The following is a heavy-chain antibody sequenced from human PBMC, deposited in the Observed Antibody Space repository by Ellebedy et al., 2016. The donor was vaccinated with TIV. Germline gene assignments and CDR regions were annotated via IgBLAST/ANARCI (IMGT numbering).Heavy chain of an antibody. Sequence: GESLKISCAASGFTFSSYSMNWVRQAPGKGLEWVSSISSSSSYIYYADSVKGRFTISRDNTKNTLYLQMNSLRGEDTAMYYCGGVFDYWGQGTLVTVSA. V-gene: IGHV3-21*06. CDR3: GGVFDY. CDR1: GFTFSSYS. CDR2: ISSSSSYI. J-gene: IGHJ4*02.